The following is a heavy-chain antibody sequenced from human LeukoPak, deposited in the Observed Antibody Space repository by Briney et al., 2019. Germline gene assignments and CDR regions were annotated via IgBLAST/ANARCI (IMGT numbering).Heavy chain of an antibody. CDR2: ISTSSSYI. Sequence: GGSLRLSCAASGFTFSSYSMNWVRQAPGKGLEWVSSISTSSSYIYSADSVKGRFAISRDNAKNSLYLQMNSLRAEDTAVYYCVRDTFSPDAFDIWGQGTMVTVSS. CDR1: GFTFSSYS. J-gene: IGHJ3*02. CDR3: VRDTFSPDAFDI. D-gene: IGHD3-16*01. V-gene: IGHV3-21*01.